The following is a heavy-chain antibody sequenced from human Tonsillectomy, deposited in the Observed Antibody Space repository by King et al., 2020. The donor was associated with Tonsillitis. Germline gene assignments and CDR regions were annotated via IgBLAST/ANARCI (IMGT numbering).Heavy chain of an antibody. Sequence: VQLVESGSEVKKPGASVKVSCRASGYTFTGSYMHWVRQAPGQGLEWMGWINPDSGGTNYAQKFQGRVTMTRDTSIATAYMEVSRLRSDDTAMYYCATWLEQWLVGDGYYFDYWGQGTLVTVSS. V-gene: IGHV1-2*02. CDR3: ATWLEQWLVGDGYYFDY. CDR1: GYTFTGSY. CDR2: INPDSGGT. D-gene: IGHD6-19*01. J-gene: IGHJ4*02.